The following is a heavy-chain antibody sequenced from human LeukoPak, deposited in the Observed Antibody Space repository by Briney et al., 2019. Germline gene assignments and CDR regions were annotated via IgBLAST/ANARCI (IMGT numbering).Heavy chain of an antibody. D-gene: IGHD2-2*01. Sequence: GGSLRLSCAASGFTFSSYWMSWVRQAPGKGLECVSNIKQDGSEKYYVDSVKGRFTISRDNAKNSLYLQMNSLRAEDTAVYYCARLVVPAATENWFDPWGQGTLVTVSS. V-gene: IGHV3-7*01. CDR2: IKQDGSEK. J-gene: IGHJ5*02. CDR1: GFTFSSYW. CDR3: ARLVVPAATENWFDP.